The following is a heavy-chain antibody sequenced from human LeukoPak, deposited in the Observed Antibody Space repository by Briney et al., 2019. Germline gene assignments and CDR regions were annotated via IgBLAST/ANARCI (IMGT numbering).Heavy chain of an antibody. Sequence: PGGSLRLSCAASGFTFSSYWMSWVRQAPGKGLEWVANIKQDGSEKYYVDSVKGRFTISRDNAKNSLYLQMNSLRAEDTAVYYCARDRPSISGWYSDYWGQGTLVAVSS. CDR3: ARDRPSISGWYSDY. CDR1: GFTFSSYW. V-gene: IGHV3-7*01. D-gene: IGHD6-19*01. CDR2: IKQDGSEK. J-gene: IGHJ4*02.